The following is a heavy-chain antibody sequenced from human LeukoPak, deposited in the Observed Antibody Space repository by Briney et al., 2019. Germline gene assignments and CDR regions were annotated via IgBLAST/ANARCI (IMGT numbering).Heavy chain of an antibody. CDR3: ARGPPPTLDTAMVFDY. CDR2: INPSGGST. CDR1: GYTFTSYY. V-gene: IGHV1-46*01. D-gene: IGHD5-18*01. J-gene: IGHJ4*02. Sequence: GASVKVSCKASGYTFTSYYMHWVRQAPGQGLEWMGIINPSGGSTSYAQKFQGRVTMTRDTSTSTVYMELSSLRSEDTAVYYCARGPPPTLDTAMVFDYWGQGTLVTVSS.